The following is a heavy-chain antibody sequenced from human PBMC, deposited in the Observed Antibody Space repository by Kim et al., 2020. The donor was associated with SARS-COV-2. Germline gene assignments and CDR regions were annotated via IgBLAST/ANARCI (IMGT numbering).Heavy chain of an antibody. J-gene: IGHJ4*02. CDR1: GYTFTGYY. Sequence: ASVKVSCKASGYTFTGYYMHWVRQAPGQGLEWMGWINPNSGGTNYAQKFQGRVTMTRDTSISTAYMELSRLRSDDTAVYYCAREKIAVAGTDFDYWGQRTLVTVSS. D-gene: IGHD6-19*01. CDR2: INPNSGGT. CDR3: AREKIAVAGTDFDY. V-gene: IGHV1-2*02.